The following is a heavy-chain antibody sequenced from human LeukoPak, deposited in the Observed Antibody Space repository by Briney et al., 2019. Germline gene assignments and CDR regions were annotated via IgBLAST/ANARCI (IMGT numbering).Heavy chain of an antibody. J-gene: IGHJ5*02. CDR1: DGSINSYF. D-gene: IGHD3-10*01. CDR2: IHYSGNT. CDR3: ARKGEHYYDSGKLWPAWFDL. Sequence: PSETLSLTCTVSDGSINSYFWSWIRQPPGKGLEWIGYIHYSGNTYYNPSLKSRVTISVDTSKNQFSLKLTSVTAADTAVYYCARKGEHYYDSGKLWPAWFDLWGQGTLVTVSS. V-gene: IGHV4-59*01.